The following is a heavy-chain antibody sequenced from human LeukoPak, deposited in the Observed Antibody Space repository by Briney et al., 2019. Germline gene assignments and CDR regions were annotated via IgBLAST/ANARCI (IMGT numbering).Heavy chain of an antibody. CDR3: ARTTPTTYYDFWSGYYTLDY. V-gene: IGHV1-18*01. CDR2: NSAYNGNT. D-gene: IGHD3-3*01. Sequence: GASVKVSCKASGYTFTSYGISWVRQAPGQGLEWMGWNSAYNGNTNYAQKLQGRVTMTTDTSTSTAYMELRSLRSDDTAVYYCARTTPTTYYDFWSGYYTLDYWGQGTLVTVSS. CDR1: GYTFTSYG. J-gene: IGHJ4*02.